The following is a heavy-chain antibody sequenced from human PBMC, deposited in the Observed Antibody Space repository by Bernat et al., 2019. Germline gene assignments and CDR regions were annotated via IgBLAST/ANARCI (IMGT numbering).Heavy chain of an antibody. CDR3: ARAALSSGWYGDWAFDI. Sequence: QVQLVESGGGLVKPGGSLRLSCAASGFTFSDYYMNWIRQAPGKGLEWVSYITSSSSYTNYADSVKGRFTISRDNAKNSLYLQMNSLRAEDTAVYYCARAALSSGWYGDWAFDIWGQGTMVTVSS. CDR1: GFTFSDYY. V-gene: IGHV3-11*05. D-gene: IGHD6-19*01. CDR2: ITSSSSYT. J-gene: IGHJ3*02.